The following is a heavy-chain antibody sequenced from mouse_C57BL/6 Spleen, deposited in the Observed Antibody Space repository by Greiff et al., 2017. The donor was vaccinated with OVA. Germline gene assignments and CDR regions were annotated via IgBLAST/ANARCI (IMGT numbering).Heavy chain of an antibody. CDR1: GYTFTSYW. D-gene: IGHD1-1*01. CDR3: AREGYYYGSSYVDY. CDR2: IDPSDSYT. Sequence: QVQLQQPGAELVMPGASVKLSCKASGYTFTSYWMHWVKQRPGQGLEWIGEIDPSDSYTNYNQKFKGKSTLTVDKSSSTAYMQLSSLTSEDSAVYYCAREGYYYGSSYVDYWGQGTTLTVSS. J-gene: IGHJ2*01. V-gene: IGHV1-69*01.